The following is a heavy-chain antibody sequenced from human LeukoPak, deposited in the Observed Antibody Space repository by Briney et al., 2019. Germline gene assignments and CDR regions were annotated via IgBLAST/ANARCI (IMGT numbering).Heavy chain of an antibody. CDR1: GGSISTYY. Sequence: SETLSLTCTVSGGSISTYYWSWIRQPPGKGLGWIGYIYHSGGTNYNPSLKSRVTISVDTSKNWISLKLSSVTAADTAVYYCAKSFYYNSGSWGIFDYWGQGTLVTVSS. CDR3: AKSFYYNSGSWGIFDY. CDR2: IYHSGGT. V-gene: IGHV4-59*01. J-gene: IGHJ4*02. D-gene: IGHD3-10*01.